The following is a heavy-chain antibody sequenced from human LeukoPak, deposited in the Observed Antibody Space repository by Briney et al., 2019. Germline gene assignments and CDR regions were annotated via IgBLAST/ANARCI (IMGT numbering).Heavy chain of an antibody. D-gene: IGHD2-8*01. CDR3: ARCMLYGYYYYYMDV. CDR2: IIPIFGTA. J-gene: IGHJ6*03. CDR1: GGTFSSYA. Sequence: SVKVSCKASGGTFSSYAISWVRQAPGQGLEWMGGIIPIFGTANYAQKFQGRVTITADESTSTAYMELSSLRSEDTAVYYCARCMLYGYYYYYMDVWGKGTTVTVSS. V-gene: IGHV1-69*13.